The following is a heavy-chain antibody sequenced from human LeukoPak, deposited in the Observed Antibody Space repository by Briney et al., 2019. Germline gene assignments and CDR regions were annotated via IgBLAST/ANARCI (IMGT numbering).Heavy chain of an antibody. D-gene: IGHD1-26*01. CDR1: GFTFSSYG. J-gene: IGHJ4*02. CDR2: ISYDGSNK. Sequence: PGRSLRLSCAASGFTFSSYGMHWVRQAPGKGLEWVAVISYDGSNKYYADSVKGRFTISRDNPKNTLYLQMNSLRAEDTAVYYCAKSGLACPLDYWGQGTLVTVSS. V-gene: IGHV3-30*18. CDR3: AKSGLACPLDY.